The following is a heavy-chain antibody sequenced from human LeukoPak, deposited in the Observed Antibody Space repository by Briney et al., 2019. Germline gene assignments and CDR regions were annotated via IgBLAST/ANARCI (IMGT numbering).Heavy chain of an antibody. CDR3: ARDQRVLGDDSLMFKAWFDP. V-gene: IGHV1-46*01. CDR1: GYTFTNYH. Sequence: PSVKVSCKPSGYTFTNYHIHWVRQAPGQGLEWMGVIKPSDGNTRYAPKFQGRVYMTRDSSTSTVYMELSSLRSEDTAVFYCARDQRVLGDDSLMFKAWFDPWGQGTLVTVSS. J-gene: IGHJ5*02. CDR2: IKPSDGNT. D-gene: IGHD3-16*01.